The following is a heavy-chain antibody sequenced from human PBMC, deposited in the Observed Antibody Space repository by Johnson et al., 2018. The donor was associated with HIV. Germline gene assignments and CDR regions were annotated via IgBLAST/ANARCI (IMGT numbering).Heavy chain of an antibody. D-gene: IGHD2-15*01. J-gene: IGHJ3*02. CDR2: IRYDGSNK. Sequence: QVQLVESGGGVVQPGRSLRLSCAASGLTFSSYAMHWVRQAPGKGLEWVAFIRYDGSNKYYADSVKGRFTISRDNSKNTLYLQMNSLRAEDTAVYYCAKSSGSSGAFDIWGQGTMVTVSS. CDR3: AKSSGSSGAFDI. V-gene: IGHV3-30*02. CDR1: GLTFSSYA.